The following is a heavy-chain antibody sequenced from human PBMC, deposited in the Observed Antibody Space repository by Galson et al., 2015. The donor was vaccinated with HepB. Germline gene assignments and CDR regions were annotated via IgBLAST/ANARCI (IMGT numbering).Heavy chain of an antibody. CDR2: FDPEDGET. V-gene: IGHV1-24*01. Sequence: SVKVSCKVSGYTLTELSMHWVRQAPGKGLAWMGGFDPEDGETIYAQKFQGRVTMTEDTSTDTAYMELSSLRSEDTAVYYCATAYSNYYYYGMDVWGQGTTVTVSS. J-gene: IGHJ6*02. CDR3: ATAYSNYYYYGMDV. D-gene: IGHD4-11*01. CDR1: GYTLTELS.